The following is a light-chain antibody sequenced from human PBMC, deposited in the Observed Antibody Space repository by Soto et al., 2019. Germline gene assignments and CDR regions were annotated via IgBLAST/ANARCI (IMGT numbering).Light chain of an antibody. V-gene: IGLV2-14*01. CDR2: EVN. Sequence: QSDLTQPASVSGSPGQSITISCTGTSSDIGGYNFVSWYQHHPGKAPKLMIYEVNNRPSGVSSRFSGSKSGNTASLTISGLQTEDEADYYCSSFTTSSTLVVFGGGTKLTVI. CDR3: SSFTTSSTLVV. J-gene: IGLJ2*01. CDR1: SSDIGGYNF.